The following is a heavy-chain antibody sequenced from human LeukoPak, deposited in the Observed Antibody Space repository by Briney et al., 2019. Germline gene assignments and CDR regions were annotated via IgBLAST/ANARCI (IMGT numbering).Heavy chain of an antibody. CDR2: IYYSGST. V-gene: IGHV4-30-4*08. D-gene: IGHD3-22*01. CDR1: GGSISSSSYY. Sequence: SETLSLTCTVSGGSISSSSYYWGWIRQPPGKGLEWIGYIYYSGSTYYNPSLKSRVTISVDTSKNQFSLKLSSVTAADTAVYYCARGTYYYDSSGYYYYFDYWGQGTLVTVSS. CDR3: ARGTYYYDSSGYYYYFDY. J-gene: IGHJ4*02.